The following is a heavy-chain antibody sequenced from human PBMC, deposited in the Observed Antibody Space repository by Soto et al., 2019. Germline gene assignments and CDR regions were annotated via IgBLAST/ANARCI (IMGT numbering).Heavy chain of an antibody. J-gene: IGHJ3*01. Sequence: QVQLVQSGAEVKKPGSSVKVSCKVSGGTFSRYTISWVRQAPGQGLEWMGRVIPILSLANYAQNFQGRVTITADKSTTTTTTVYMEMSSLRSEDTAVYFCATEGVFNDTTRPHDVFDGWGQGTIVTVSS. CDR2: VIPILSLA. D-gene: IGHD3-22*01. CDR3: ATEGVFNDTTRPHDVFDG. CDR1: GGTFSRYT. V-gene: IGHV1-69*08.